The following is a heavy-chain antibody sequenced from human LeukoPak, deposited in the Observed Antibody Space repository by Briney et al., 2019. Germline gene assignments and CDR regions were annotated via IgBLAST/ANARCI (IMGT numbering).Heavy chain of an antibody. Sequence: GGSLRLSCAASGFTFDGYAMHWVRQALGKGLEWVSLITWDGRTTFYADSVKGRFTISRDNSKNSLYLQMNSLRTDDTALYYCAKTIPGDIYEIDYWGQGALVTVSS. J-gene: IGHJ4*02. CDR1: GFTFDGYA. V-gene: IGHV3-43D*03. CDR2: ITWDGRTT. D-gene: IGHD3-10*01. CDR3: AKTIPGDIYEIDY.